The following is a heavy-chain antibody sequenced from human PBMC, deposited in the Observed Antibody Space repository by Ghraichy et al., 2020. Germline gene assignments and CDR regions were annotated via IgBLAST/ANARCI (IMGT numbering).Heavy chain of an antibody. D-gene: IGHD3-16*01. CDR1: GFTFSSYA. CDR2: ISGSGYGT. J-gene: IGHJ4*02. V-gene: IGHV3-23*01. Sequence: GESLNISCAASGFTFSSYAMSWVRQAPGNGLEWVSAISGSGYGTYYADSVKGRFTISRDNSKNTLYLQMNSLRAEDTAVYYCVKDQYDYVWGSFFDYWGQGTLVTVSS. CDR3: VKDQYDYVWGSFFDY.